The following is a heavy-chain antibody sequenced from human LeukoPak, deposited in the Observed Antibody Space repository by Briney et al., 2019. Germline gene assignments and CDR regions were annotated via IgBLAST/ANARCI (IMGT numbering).Heavy chain of an antibody. J-gene: IGHJ4*02. V-gene: IGHV1-24*01. CDR3: TTDLDY. CDR2: FDPEDGET. CDR1: GYTLNELS. Sequence: VASVRVSCKASGYTLNELSIHWVRQAPGKGLEWMGGFDPEDGETIYTPKFRGRLTMTEDTSTDTAYMELSSLRSDDTAVYYCTTDLDYWGQGSLVTVSS.